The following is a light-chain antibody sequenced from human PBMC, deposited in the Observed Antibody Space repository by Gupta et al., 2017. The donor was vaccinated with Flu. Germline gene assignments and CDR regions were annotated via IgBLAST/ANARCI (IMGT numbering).Light chain of an antibody. CDR3: QSYDSSRSGSGV. CDR1: SSNIGAGYD. J-gene: IGLJ2*01. CDR2: GNS. V-gene: IGLV1-40*01. Sequence: QSVLTQPPSVSGAPGQRLTISCTGRSSNIGAGYDVHWYQQLPGTAPKLLIYGNSNRPSGVPDRFSGSKSGTSASLAITGVQAEDEADYYCQSYDSSRSGSGVFGGGTKLTVL.